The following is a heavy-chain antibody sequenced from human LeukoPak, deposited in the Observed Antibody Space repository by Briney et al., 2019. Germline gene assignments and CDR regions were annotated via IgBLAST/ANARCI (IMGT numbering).Heavy chain of an antibody. Sequence: SQTLSLTCTVSGGSVSSGNYYWSWIRQPAGKGPEWNGRIYTSGSTNYNPSLKSRVTISLDTSKKQFSLKVSSVTAADTAVYYCARVDKGYYYYMDVWGKGTTVTVSS. J-gene: IGHJ6*03. CDR2: IYTSGST. D-gene: IGHD5-12*01. CDR1: GGSVSSGNYY. V-gene: IGHV4-61*02. CDR3: ARVDKGYYYYMDV.